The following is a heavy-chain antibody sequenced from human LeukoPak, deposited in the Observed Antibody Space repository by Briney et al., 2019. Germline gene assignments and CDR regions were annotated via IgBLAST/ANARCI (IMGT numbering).Heavy chain of an antibody. CDR2: VYYSGST. CDR1: GDSIWDYY. CDR3: ARDPRSAAGTSQMRWDV. V-gene: IGHV4-59*01. D-gene: IGHD6-13*01. J-gene: IGHJ6*02. Sequence: PSETLSLTCTVSGDSIWDYYWTWIRQSPGKGLEWIGNVYYSGSTNYNPSLTSRVTISIDTSKTQFSLKLSSVTAADTAVYYCARDPRSAAGTSQMRWDVWGQGTTVTVSS.